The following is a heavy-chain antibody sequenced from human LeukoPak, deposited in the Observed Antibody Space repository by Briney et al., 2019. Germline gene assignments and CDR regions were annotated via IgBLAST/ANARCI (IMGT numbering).Heavy chain of an antibody. V-gene: IGHV3-23*01. D-gene: IGHD3-3*01. Sequence: GGTLRLSCAASGFTFSNSGMNWVRQAPGKGLEWVSTISGSGDSTYYADSVKGRFTSSRDNSKNTLYLQMNSLRAEDTAVYYCAKGAYYADWGQGTLVTVSS. CDR1: GFTFSNSG. J-gene: IGHJ4*02. CDR3: AKGAYYAD. CDR2: ISGSGDST.